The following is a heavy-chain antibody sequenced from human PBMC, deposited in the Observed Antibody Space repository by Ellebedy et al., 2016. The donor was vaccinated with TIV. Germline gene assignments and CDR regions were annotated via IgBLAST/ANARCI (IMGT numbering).Heavy chain of an antibody. Sequence: PGGSLRLSCVASGFTFSDYYMSWIRQAPGKGLEWVSTISTSSSYTKCEDSVKGRFTVSRDDAKNSLYLHMNSLKAEDPAVYYCVRTGQTWFDYWGQGTLVTVSS. D-gene: IGHD2-8*02. V-gene: IGHV3-11*06. CDR1: GFTFSDYY. J-gene: IGHJ4*02. CDR3: VRTGQTWFDY. CDR2: ISTSSSYT.